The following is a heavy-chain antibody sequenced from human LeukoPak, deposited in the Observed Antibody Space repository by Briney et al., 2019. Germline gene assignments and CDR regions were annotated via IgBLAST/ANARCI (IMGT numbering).Heavy chain of an antibody. Sequence: SETLSLTCAVYGGSFSGYYWSWIRQPPGKGLEWIGEINHSGSTNYNPSLKSRVTISVDTSKNQFSLKLSFVTAADTAVYYCARRPIAVAGRWFDPWGQGTLVTVSS. D-gene: IGHD6-19*01. J-gene: IGHJ5*02. V-gene: IGHV4-34*01. CDR3: ARRPIAVAGRWFDP. CDR2: INHSGST. CDR1: GGSFSGYY.